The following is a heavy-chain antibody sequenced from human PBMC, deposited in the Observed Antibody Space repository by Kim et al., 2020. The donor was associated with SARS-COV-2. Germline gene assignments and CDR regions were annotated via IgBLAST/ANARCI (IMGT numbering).Heavy chain of an antibody. J-gene: IGHJ4*02. CDR1: GFTFSSYG. D-gene: IGHD6-6*01. CDR2: IWYDGSNK. CDR3: ARGPYSSSSGCDY. V-gene: IGHV3-33*01. Sequence: GGSLRLSCAASGFTFSSYGMHWVRQAPGKGLEWVAVIWYDGSNKYYADSVKGRFTISRDNSKNTLYLQMNSLRAEDTAVYYCARGPYSSSSGCDYWGQGTLVTVSS.